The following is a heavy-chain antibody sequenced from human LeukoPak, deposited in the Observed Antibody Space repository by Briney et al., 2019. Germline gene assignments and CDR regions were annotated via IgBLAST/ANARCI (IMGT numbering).Heavy chain of an antibody. V-gene: IGHV1-69*06. D-gene: IGHD2-2*01. J-gene: IGHJ4*02. CDR2: IIPIFGTA. Sequence: SVKVSCKASGGTFSSYAISWVRQAPGQGLEWMGGIIPIFGTANYAQKFQGRVTITADKSTSTAYMELSSLRSEDTAVYYCATPRYCSSTSCYALMDWGQGTLVTVSS. CDR3: ATPRYCSSTSCYALMD. CDR1: GGTFSSYA.